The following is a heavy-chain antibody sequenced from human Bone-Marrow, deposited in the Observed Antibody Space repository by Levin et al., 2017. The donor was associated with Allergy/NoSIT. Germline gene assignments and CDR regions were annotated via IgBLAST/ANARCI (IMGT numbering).Heavy chain of an antibody. V-gene: IGHV3-30*18. CDR2: ISYDGSNK. CDR1: GFTFSSYG. CDR3: AKGGYDSSYYFDY. D-gene: IGHD3-22*01. J-gene: IGHJ4*02. Sequence: GGSLRLSCAASGFTFSSYGMHWVRQAPGKGLEWVAVISYDGSNKYYADSVKGRFTISRDNSKNTLYLQMNSLRAEDTAVYYCAKGGYDSSYYFDYWGQGTLVTVSS.